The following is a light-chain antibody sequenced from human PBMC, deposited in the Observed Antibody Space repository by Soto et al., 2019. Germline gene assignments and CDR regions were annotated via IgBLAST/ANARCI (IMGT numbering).Light chain of an antibody. CDR1: QSISSW. Sequence: DIQMTQSPSTLSASVGDRVTITCRASQSISSWLAWYQQKPGKAPKLLIYDASRLESGVPSRFSGSGSGTEFTLTISSQQPDDFATYYCQQYRTFGQGTKLEIK. CDR3: QQYRT. CDR2: DAS. J-gene: IGKJ2*01. V-gene: IGKV1-5*01.